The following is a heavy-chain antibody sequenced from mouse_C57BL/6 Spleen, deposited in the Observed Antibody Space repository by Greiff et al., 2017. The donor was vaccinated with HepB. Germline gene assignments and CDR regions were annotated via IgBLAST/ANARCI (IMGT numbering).Heavy chain of an antibody. Sequence: VQLQQSGPELVKPGASVEIPCKASGYTFTDYNMDWVKQSHGKSLEWIGDINPNNGGTIYNQKFKGKATLTVDKSSSTAYMELRSLTSEDTAVYYCARSDGFLFAYWGQGTLVTVSA. J-gene: IGHJ3*01. D-gene: IGHD2-3*01. V-gene: IGHV1-18*01. CDR1: GYTFTDYN. CDR3: ARSDGFLFAY. CDR2: INPNNGGT.